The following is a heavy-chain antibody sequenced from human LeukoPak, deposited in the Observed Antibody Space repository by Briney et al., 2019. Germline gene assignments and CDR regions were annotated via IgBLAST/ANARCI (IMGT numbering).Heavy chain of an antibody. J-gene: IGHJ6*02. V-gene: IGHV1-2*02. CDR3: AREESRVVVATISYGMDV. CDR1: GYTFTGYY. D-gene: IGHD2-15*01. CDR2: INPNSGGT. Sequence: ASVKVSCKASGYTFTGYYMHWVRQAPGQGLEWMGWINPNSGGTNYAQKFQGRVTMTRDTSISTAYMELSRLRADDTALYYCAREESRVVVATISYGMDVWGQGTTVTVSS.